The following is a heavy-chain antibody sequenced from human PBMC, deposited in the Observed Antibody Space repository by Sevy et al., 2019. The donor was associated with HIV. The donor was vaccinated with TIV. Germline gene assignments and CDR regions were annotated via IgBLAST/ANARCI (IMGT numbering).Heavy chain of an antibody. D-gene: IGHD6-13*01. CDR1: GDSISGYY. V-gene: IGHV4-59*01. CDR2: FFYSGST. J-gene: IGHJ6*02. CDR3: ARGIAAPRGMDV. Sequence: SETLSLTCTVSGDSISGYYWSWIRQPPGKGLGWIGYFFYSGSTNYNPSLKSRVTISVDKTRNQVSLKGRSVTAADTAVYYCARGIAAPRGMDVWGQGTTVTVSS.